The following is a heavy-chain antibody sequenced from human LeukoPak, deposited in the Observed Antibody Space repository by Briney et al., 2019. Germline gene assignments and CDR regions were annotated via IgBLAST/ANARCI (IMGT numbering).Heavy chain of an antibody. Sequence: GGSLRLSCAASGFTFSSYEMNWVRQAPGKGLEWVSYISSSGSTIYYADSVKGRFTISRDNAKNTLYLQMHSLRVDDTAVYYCTRSDSGLYRYWGRGTLVTVSS. D-gene: IGHD3-10*01. CDR3: TRSDSGLYRY. V-gene: IGHV3-48*03. CDR1: GFTFSSYE. J-gene: IGHJ4*02. CDR2: ISSSGSTI.